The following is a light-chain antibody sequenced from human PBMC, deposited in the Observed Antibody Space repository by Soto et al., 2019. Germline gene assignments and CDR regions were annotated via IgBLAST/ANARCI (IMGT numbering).Light chain of an antibody. CDR1: SSDVGGYNY. CDR2: EVS. V-gene: IGLV2-8*01. Sequence: QSVLTQPPSASGSPGQSVIISCTGTSSDVGGYNYVSWYQQHPGKAPKLMLYEVSKRPSGVPDRFSGSKSGNTASLTVSGLQAEDEADYYCSSYAGSNNRYVFGTGTKVTVL. CDR3: SSYAGSNNRYV. J-gene: IGLJ1*01.